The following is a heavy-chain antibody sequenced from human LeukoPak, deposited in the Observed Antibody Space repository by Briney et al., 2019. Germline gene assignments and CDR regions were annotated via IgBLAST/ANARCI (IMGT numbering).Heavy chain of an antibody. D-gene: IGHD2-21*02. Sequence: SETLSLTCAVYGGAFSGYYWSWIRQPPGKGLEWIGEINHSGSTNYNPSLKSRVTISVDTSKNQFSLKLSSVTAADTAVYYCALSPETYCGGDCYSLAFDIWGQGTMVTVSS. CDR2: INHSGST. V-gene: IGHV4-34*01. J-gene: IGHJ3*02. CDR3: ALSPETYCGGDCYSLAFDI. CDR1: GGAFSGYY.